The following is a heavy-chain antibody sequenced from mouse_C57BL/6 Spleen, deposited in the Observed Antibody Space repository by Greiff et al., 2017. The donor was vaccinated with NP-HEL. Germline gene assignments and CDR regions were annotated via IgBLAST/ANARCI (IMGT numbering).Heavy chain of an antibody. D-gene: IGHD2-5*01. Sequence: EVQLQQSGPELVKPGASVKIPCKASGYTFTDYNMDWVKQSHGKSLEWIGDINPNNGGTIYNQKFKGKATLTVDKSSSTAYMELRSLTSEDTAVYYCARGEDYSNHWYFDVWGTGTTVTVSS. J-gene: IGHJ1*03. CDR1: GYTFTDYN. CDR2: INPNNGGT. CDR3: ARGEDYSNHWYFDV. V-gene: IGHV1-18*01.